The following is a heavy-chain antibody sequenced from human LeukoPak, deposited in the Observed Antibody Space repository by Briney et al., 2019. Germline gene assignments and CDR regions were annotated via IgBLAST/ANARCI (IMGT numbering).Heavy chain of an antibody. D-gene: IGHD2-2*01. CDR3: ARASQIVVVPAAASYYYGMDV. Sequence: ASVKVSCKASGGTFSSYAISWVRQAPGQGLEWMGGIIPIFGTANYAQKFQGRVTITADESTSTAYMELSSLRSEDTVVYYCARASQIVVVPAAASYYYGMDVWGQGTTVTVSS. J-gene: IGHJ6*02. V-gene: IGHV1-69*13. CDR2: IIPIFGTA. CDR1: GGTFSSYA.